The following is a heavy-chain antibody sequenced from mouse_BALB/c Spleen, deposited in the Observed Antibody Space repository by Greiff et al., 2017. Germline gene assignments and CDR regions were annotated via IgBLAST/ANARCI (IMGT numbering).Heavy chain of an antibody. CDR3: ARDIACFDY. Sequence: EVQVVESGGGLVQPGGSLRLSCATSGFTFTDYYMSWVRQPPGKALEWLGFIRNKANGYTTEYSASVKGRFTISRDNSQSILYLQMNTLRAEDSATYYCARDIACFDYWGQGTTLTVSA. CDR1: GFTFTDYY. J-gene: IGHJ2*01. V-gene: IGHV7-3*02. CDR2: IRNKANGYTT.